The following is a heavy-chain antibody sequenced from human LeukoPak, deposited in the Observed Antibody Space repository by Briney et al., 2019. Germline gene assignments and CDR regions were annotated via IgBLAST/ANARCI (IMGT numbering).Heavy chain of an antibody. J-gene: IGHJ4*02. CDR2: IYYSGST. V-gene: IGHV4-39*01. Sequence: SETLSLTCTVSGGSISSSSYYWGWIRQPPGKGLEWIGSIYYSGSTYYNPSLKSRVTISVDTSKNQFSLKLSSVTAADTAVYYCATDQYYYGSKRLDYWGQGTLVTVSS. D-gene: IGHD3-10*01. CDR1: GGSISSSSYY. CDR3: ATDQYYYGSKRLDY.